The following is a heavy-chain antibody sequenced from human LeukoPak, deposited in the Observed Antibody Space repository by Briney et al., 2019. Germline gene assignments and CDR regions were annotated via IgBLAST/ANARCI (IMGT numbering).Heavy chain of an antibody. CDR2: IRSKANNYAT. CDR3: TRVDGGTYYVFDY. Sequence: PGGSLRLSCAASGFTFSGSAVHWVRQASGKGLEWVGRIRSKANNYATAYAASVKGRFTISRDDSENTAFLQMNRLKTEDTAVYYCTRVDGGTYYVFDYWGQGTLVTVSS. V-gene: IGHV3-73*01. D-gene: IGHD1-26*01. J-gene: IGHJ4*02. CDR1: GFTFSGSA.